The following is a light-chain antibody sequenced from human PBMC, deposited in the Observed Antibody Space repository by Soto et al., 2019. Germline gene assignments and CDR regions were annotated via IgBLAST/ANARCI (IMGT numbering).Light chain of an antibody. CDR2: EGS. V-gene: IGLV2-23*03. Sequence: QSALTQPASVSGSPGQSITISCTGTSSDVGSYNLVSWYQQHPGKAPKLMIYEGSKRPSGVSNRFSGSKSGNTASLTISWLQAEDEADYYCCSYAGSSTFPVFGGGTKVTVL. CDR1: SSDVGSYNL. J-gene: IGLJ2*01. CDR3: CSYAGSSTFPV.